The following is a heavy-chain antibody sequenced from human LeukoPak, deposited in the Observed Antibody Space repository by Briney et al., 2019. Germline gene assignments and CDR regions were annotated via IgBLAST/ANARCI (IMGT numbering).Heavy chain of an antibody. CDR3: ARNLLFMIRGVIVTNPFDS. Sequence: SETLSLTCAVQGGSFSDFYWSWIRQSPGRGLEWIGDINHSGSTNFNPSLKSRVTISVDTSKNHVSLNVSPVTAADTAVYYCARNLLFMIRGVIVTNPFDSWGQGSLVTVSS. CDR1: GGSFSDFY. D-gene: IGHD3-10*01. CDR2: INHSGST. V-gene: IGHV4-34*01. J-gene: IGHJ4*02.